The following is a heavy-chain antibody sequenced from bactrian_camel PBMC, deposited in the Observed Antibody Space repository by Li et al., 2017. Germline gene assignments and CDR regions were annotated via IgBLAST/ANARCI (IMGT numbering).Heavy chain of an antibody. V-gene: IGHV3-2*01. Sequence: HVQLVESGGGLVQPGGSLRLSCSASGFTSRFRFAGSYIAWVRQAPGKGLEWVSSIYSEDSSTYYADSVKGRFTISRDSAKNVAYLQMNSLISEDTALYYCATRSLVDYVWNLNENNYWGQGTQVTVS. J-gene: IGHJ4*01. CDR2: IYSEDSST. CDR3: ATRSLVDYVWNLNENNY. D-gene: IGHD1*01. CDR1: GFTSRFRFAGSY.